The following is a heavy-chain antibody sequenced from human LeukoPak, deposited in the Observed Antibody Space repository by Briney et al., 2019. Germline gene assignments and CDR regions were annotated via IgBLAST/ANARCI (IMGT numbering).Heavy chain of an antibody. CDR1: GYSFTNYW. V-gene: IGHV5-51*01. Sequence: KCGESLKISCTASGYSFTNYWIGWVRQMPGKGLEWMGIIDPSDSETRYTPSFQGQVTISADKSLSTAYLQWNSLKASDTAMYYCARQIAMGRSGDYWGQGTLVIVSS. D-gene: IGHD7-27*01. J-gene: IGHJ4*02. CDR3: ARQIAMGRSGDY. CDR2: IDPSDSET.